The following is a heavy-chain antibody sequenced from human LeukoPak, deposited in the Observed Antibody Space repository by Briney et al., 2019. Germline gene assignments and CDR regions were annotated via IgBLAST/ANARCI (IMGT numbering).Heavy chain of an antibody. CDR1: GFTFSSYD. CDR3: AKAPRNSGYYYGHYFDY. Sequence: QSGGSLRLSCAASGFTFSSYDMSWVRQAPGKGLEWVSAISGSGGSTYYADSVKGRFTISRDNSKNTLYLQMNSLRAEDTAVYYCAKAPRNSGYYYGHYFDYWGQGTLVTDSS. CDR2: ISGSGGST. D-gene: IGHD3-22*01. V-gene: IGHV3-23*01. J-gene: IGHJ4*02.